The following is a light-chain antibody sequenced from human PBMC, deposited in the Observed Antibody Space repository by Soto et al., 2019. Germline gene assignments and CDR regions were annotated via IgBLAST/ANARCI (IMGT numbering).Light chain of an antibody. Sequence: EIVLTQSPGTLSLSPGERVTLSCRASQSVSSSYLAWYQQKPGQAPRFLIYGASGRATGIPDRLSGSGSGTDFTLTISRLEPEDFAVYYCQQYGSSPHTFGQGTKLEIK. V-gene: IGKV3-20*01. J-gene: IGKJ2*01. CDR1: QSVSSSY. CDR2: GAS. CDR3: QQYGSSPHT.